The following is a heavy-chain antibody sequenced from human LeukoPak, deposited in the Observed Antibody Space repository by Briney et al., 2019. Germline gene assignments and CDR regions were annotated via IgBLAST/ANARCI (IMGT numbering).Heavy chain of an antibody. D-gene: IGHD4-17*01. J-gene: IGHJ4*02. CDR3: AKGDYGDCY. V-gene: IGHV3-23*01. CDR1: GFTFSNYA. CDR2: ITSSGNT. Sequence: GGSLRLSCAASGFTFSNYAMAWVRQAPGNGLEWVSSITSSGNTYYADSVKGRLTVSRDNSKNTVYLQMTSLRAEDTAVYYCAKGDYGDCYWGQGTLVTVSS.